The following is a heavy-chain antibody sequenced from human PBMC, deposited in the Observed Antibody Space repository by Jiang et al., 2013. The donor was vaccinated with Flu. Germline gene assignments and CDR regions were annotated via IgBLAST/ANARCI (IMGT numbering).Heavy chain of an antibody. Sequence: GAEVKKPGASVKVSCKASGYTFTGHYIHWVRQAPGHGLEWMGWINPNSGVTNYAQKFQGRITMTRDTSISTAYMELNRLRSDDTAVLYCARVMLGATGNFVYWGQGTLVTVSS. D-gene: IGHD1-26*01. J-gene: IGHJ4*02. V-gene: IGHV1-2*02. CDR3: ARVMLGATGNFVY. CDR2: INPNSGVT. CDR1: GYTFTGHY.